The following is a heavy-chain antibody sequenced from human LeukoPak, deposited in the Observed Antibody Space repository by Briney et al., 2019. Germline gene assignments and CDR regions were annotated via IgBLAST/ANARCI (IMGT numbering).Heavy chain of an antibody. CDR3: ARGRRAGVYSYGFFFGFDY. CDR1: GGSFSGYY. CDR2: INHSGST. Sequence: SETLSLTCAVYGGSFSGYYWSWIRQPPGKGLEWIGEINHSGSTNYNPSLKSRVTISVDTSKNQFSLKLSSVTAADTAVYYCARGRRAGVYSYGFFFGFDYWGQGTLVTVSS. D-gene: IGHD5-18*01. V-gene: IGHV4-34*01. J-gene: IGHJ4*02.